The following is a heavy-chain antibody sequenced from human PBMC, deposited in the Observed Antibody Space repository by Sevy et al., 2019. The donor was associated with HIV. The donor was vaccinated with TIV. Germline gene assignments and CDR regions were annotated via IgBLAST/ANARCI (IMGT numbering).Heavy chain of an antibody. Sequence: GGSLRLSCAASGFTFTTYAMHWVRQAPGKGLEWVAVISYDGSNTYYAGSVKGGLAISRGSSKNTLYLQMTSMRAEDTAVYFCARDGGYDSRGYDLSNYWGQGTLVTVSS. CDR2: ISYDGSNT. D-gene: IGHD3-22*01. V-gene: IGHV3-30*09. CDR3: ARDGGYDSRGYDLSNY. J-gene: IGHJ4*02. CDR1: GFTFTTYA.